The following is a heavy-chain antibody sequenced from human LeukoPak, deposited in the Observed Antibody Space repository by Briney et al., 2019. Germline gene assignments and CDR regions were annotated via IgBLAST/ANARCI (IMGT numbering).Heavy chain of an antibody. V-gene: IGHV3-30*18. D-gene: IGHD1-26*01. J-gene: IGHJ4*02. Sequence: GGSLRLSCAASGFTCSSYGMHWVRQAPGKGLEWVAVISYDGSNKYYADSVKGRFTISRDNSKNTLYLQMNSLRAEDTAVYYCAKAAVGASYYFDYWGQGTLVTVSS. CDR1: GFTCSSYG. CDR2: ISYDGSNK. CDR3: AKAAVGASYYFDY.